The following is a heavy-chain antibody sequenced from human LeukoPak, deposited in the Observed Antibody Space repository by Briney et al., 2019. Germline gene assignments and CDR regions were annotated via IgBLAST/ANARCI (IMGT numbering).Heavy chain of an antibody. Sequence: SETLSLTCTVSGGSISSSSYYWGWIRQPPGKALEWIGSIYYSGSTYYNPSLKSRVTISVDTSKNQFSLKLSSVTAADTAVYYCARKGDIWSGYYQTTFDYWGQGTLVTVSS. J-gene: IGHJ4*02. CDR2: IYYSGST. D-gene: IGHD3-3*01. CDR1: GGSISSSSYY. CDR3: ARKGDIWSGYYQTTFDY. V-gene: IGHV4-39*01.